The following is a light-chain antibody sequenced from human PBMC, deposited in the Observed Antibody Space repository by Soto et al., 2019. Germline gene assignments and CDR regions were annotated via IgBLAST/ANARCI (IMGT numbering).Light chain of an antibody. CDR2: GAS. CDR3: QQYNHWWT. J-gene: IGKJ1*01. CDR1: QSVSSS. V-gene: IGKV3-15*01. Sequence: EIVMTQSPATLSVSPGERATLSCRASQSVSSSLAWYQQKPGQAPRLLIYGASTRATDIPARFSGSRSETEFTITISSLQSEDVAVYYCQQYNHWWTFGQGTKVEIK.